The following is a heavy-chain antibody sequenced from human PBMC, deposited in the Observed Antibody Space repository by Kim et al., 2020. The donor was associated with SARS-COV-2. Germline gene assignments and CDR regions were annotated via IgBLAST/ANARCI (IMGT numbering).Heavy chain of an antibody. J-gene: IGHJ3*02. D-gene: IGHD3-10*01. CDR1: GGSISSSSYY. CDR3: ARDRPKMVRGVNDAFDI. Sequence: SETLSLTCTVSGGSISSSSYYWGWIRQPPGKGLEWIGSIYYSGSTYYNPSLKSRVTISVDTSKNQFSLKLSSVTAADTAVYYCARDRPKMVRGVNDAFDIWGQGTMVTVSS. CDR2: IYYSGST. V-gene: IGHV4-39*07.